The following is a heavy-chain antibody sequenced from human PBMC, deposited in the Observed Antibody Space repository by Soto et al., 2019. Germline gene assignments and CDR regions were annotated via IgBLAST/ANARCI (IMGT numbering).Heavy chain of an antibody. CDR3: AKAQDAPRPDIVVVPAAPGDY. V-gene: IGHV3-23*01. D-gene: IGHD2-2*01. Sequence: VGSLRLSCAASGFTFSSYAMSWVRQAPGKGLEWVSAISGSGGSTYYADSVKGRFTISRDNSKNTLYLQMNSLRAEDTAVYYCAKAQDAPRPDIVVVPAAPGDYWGEGTLVTVSS. CDR2: ISGSGGST. J-gene: IGHJ4*02. CDR1: GFTFSSYA.